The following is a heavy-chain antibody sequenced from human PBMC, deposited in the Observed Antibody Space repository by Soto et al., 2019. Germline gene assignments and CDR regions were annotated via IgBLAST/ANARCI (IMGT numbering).Heavy chain of an antibody. D-gene: IGHD3-3*01. Sequence: SETLSLTCTVSGGSISSYYWSWIRQPPGKGLEWIGYIYYSGSTNYNPSLKSRVTISVDTSKNQFSLKLSSVTAADTAVYYCARHHITTGGAFDIWGQGTMVTVSS. J-gene: IGHJ3*02. V-gene: IGHV4-59*08. CDR3: ARHHITTGGAFDI. CDR1: GGSISSYY. CDR2: IYYSGST.